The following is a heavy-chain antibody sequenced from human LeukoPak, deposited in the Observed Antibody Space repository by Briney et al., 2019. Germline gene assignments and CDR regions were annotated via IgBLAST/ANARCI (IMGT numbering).Heavy chain of an antibody. Sequence: GGSLRLSCAASGFTFSRYAMHWVRQAPGKGLEWVAVISYDGSNKYYADSVKGRFTISRDNTKNMLYLQMNSLRVEDTAVYYCARGDYWGHGTLVTVSS. CDR2: ISYDGSNK. V-gene: IGHV3-30-3*01. J-gene: IGHJ4*01. CDR1: GFTFSRYA. CDR3: ARGDY.